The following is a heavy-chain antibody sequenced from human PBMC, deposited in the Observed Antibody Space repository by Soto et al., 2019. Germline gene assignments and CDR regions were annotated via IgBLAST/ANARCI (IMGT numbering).Heavy chain of an antibody. D-gene: IGHD3-10*01. V-gene: IGHV3-33*01. CDR3: ARDRWDYYGSGSYYSGVGYYFDY. J-gene: IGHJ4*02. CDR2: IWYDGSNK. CDR1: GFTFSSYG. Sequence: QVQLVESGGGVVQPGRSLRLSCAASGFTFSSYGMHWVRQAPGKGLEWVAVIWYDGSNKYYADSVKGRFTISRDNSKNTLYLQMKSLRAEDTAVYYCARDRWDYYGSGSYYSGVGYYFDYWGQGTLVTVSS.